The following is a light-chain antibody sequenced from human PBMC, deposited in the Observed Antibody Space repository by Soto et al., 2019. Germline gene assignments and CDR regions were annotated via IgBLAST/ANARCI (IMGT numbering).Light chain of an antibody. J-gene: IGKJ1*01. CDR2: GAT. CDR3: QHHNSYSQT. CDR1: QSIRHD. Sequence: DIQMTQSPPTLSASVGDRVTITCRASQSIRHDLAWYQQMPGKAPKLLIYGATTLQRGDPSRFSGSGSGTEFTLTISSLQPDDFGTYFCQHHNSYSQTFGQGTKVDLK. V-gene: IGKV1-5*01.